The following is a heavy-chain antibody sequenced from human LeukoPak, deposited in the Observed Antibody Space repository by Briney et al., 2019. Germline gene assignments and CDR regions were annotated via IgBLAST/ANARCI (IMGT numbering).Heavy chain of an antibody. D-gene: IGHD6-13*01. J-gene: IGHJ6*03. Sequence: KPGGPLRPSCAASGFTFSSYSMNWVRQAPGKGLEWVSSISSSSSYIYYADSVKGRFTISRDNAKNSLYLRRNSLREQDTAVYYCASYGYSSSIGDYYYYYMDVGGKGTTVTVSS. V-gene: IGHV3-21*01. CDR2: ISSSSSYI. CDR1: GFTFSSYS. CDR3: ASYGYSSSIGDYYYYYMDV.